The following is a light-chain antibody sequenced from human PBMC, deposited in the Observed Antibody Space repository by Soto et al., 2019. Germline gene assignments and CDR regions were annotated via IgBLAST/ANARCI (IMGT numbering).Light chain of an antibody. CDR3: QHYKTYPWT. CDR2: KAS. V-gene: IGKV1-5*03. J-gene: IGKJ1*01. CDR1: QSISSW. Sequence: DIQMTQSPSTLSASVLDRVTMTFLASQSISSWLAWYQQKAGKAPKLLIYKASTLQSGVPSRFSGSGSGTEFTLTISSLQPEDLASYYCQHYKTYPWTFGQGTKVDIK.